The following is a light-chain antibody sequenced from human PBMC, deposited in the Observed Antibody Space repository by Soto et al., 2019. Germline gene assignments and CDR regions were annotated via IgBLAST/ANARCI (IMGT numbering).Light chain of an antibody. Sequence: EIVLTQSPGTLSLSPGERATLSCRASQSVGNNYVAWFQQKPGQAPRLLIYDASSRATGIPDRFSGSGSGTDFTLTISRLEPEDFAVYYCQQCAHSPLTFGGGTKVEIK. CDR2: DAS. V-gene: IGKV3-20*01. CDR1: QSVGNNY. J-gene: IGKJ4*01. CDR3: QQCAHSPLT.